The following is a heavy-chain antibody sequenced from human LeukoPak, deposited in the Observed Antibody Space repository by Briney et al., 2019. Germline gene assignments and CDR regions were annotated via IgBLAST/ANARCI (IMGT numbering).Heavy chain of an antibody. D-gene: IGHD6-13*01. CDR2: ISYDGSSK. Sequence: PGRSLGLSCAASGFTFSTYGMHWVRQAPGKGLEWVAIISYDGSSKYYADSVKGRFTISRDNSKSTLYLQMNSLRAEDTAVYYCAKDRYSGLNAIDYWGQGTLVTVSS. CDR3: AKDRYSGLNAIDY. J-gene: IGHJ4*02. CDR1: GFTFSTYG. V-gene: IGHV3-30*18.